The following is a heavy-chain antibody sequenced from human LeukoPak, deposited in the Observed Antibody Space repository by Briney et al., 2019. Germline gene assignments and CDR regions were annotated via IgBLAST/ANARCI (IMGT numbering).Heavy chain of an antibody. CDR2: ISYDGSNK. CDR1: GFTFSSYA. V-gene: IGHV3-30*04. D-gene: IGHD2-2*01. Sequence: GGSLRLSCAASGFTFSSYAMHWVRQAPGKGLEWVAVISYDGSNKYYADSVKGRFTISRDNSKNTLYLQMNSLRAEDAAVYYCARDISYCSSTCSCSGAFDIWGQGTMVTVSS. J-gene: IGHJ3*02. CDR3: ARDISYCSSTCSCSGAFDI.